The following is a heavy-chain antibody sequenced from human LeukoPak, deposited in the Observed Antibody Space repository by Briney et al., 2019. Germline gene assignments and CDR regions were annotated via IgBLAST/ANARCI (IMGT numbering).Heavy chain of an antibody. CDR2: MFYSGNT. CDR3: ATRSDGAFDI. D-gene: IGHD3-16*01. CDR1: GASITSYH. J-gene: IGHJ3*02. V-gene: IGHV4-4*07. Sequence: SETLSLTCTVSGASITSYHWSWIRQPAGKGLEWIGRMFYSGNTDYNPSLKSRLTMSIDTSKNQFSLKLSSVTAADTAVYYCATRSDGAFDIWGQGTMVTVSS.